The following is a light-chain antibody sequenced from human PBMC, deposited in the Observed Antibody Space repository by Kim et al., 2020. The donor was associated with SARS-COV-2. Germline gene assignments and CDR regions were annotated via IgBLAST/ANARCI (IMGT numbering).Light chain of an antibody. Sequence: GKTVTIACTGIGGSIASNYVQRYQQRPGSAPTIVIYEDNERPSGVPDRFSGSIDRSSNSASLTISGLKTEHEADYYCQSYDSSKAVFGGGTQLTV. CDR2: EDN. CDR1: GGSIASNY. V-gene: IGLV6-57*02. J-gene: IGLJ7*01. CDR3: QSYDSSKAV.